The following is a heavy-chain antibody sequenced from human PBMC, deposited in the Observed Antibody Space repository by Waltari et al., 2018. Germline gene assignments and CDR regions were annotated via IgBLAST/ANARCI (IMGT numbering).Heavy chain of an antibody. CDR1: GGSFSGYY. CDR2: INHSGST. CDR3: ARREVGITIFGVNRGAFDI. J-gene: IGHJ3*02. V-gene: IGHV4-34*01. D-gene: IGHD3-3*01. Sequence: QVQLQQWGAGLLKPSETLSLTCAVYGGSFSGYYWIWIRQPPGKGLEWIGEINHSGSTNYNPSLKSRVTISVDTSKNQFSLKLSSVTAADTAVYYCARREVGITIFGVNRGAFDIWGQGTMVTVSS.